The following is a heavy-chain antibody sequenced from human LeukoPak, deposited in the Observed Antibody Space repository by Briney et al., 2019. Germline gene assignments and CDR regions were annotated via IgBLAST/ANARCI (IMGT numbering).Heavy chain of an antibody. CDR3: AHYVYINTRSGGYFDN. CDR1: GGSISSSSYY. J-gene: IGHJ4*02. D-gene: IGHD3-10*02. Sequence: PSETLSLTCTVSGGSISSSSYYWVWIRQPPGKGLEWIATINYSGNTYYNPSLKSRLTISVDTSKSQFSLNLSSVTAADTGVYYCAHYVYINTRSGGYFDNWGQGILVTVSS. CDR2: INYSGNT. V-gene: IGHV4-39*01.